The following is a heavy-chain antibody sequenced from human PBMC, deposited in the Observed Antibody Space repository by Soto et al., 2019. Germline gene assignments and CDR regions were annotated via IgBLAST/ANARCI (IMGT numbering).Heavy chain of an antibody. CDR1: GFTFSSYW. J-gene: IGHJ3*02. CDR3: ARGGSSVYDAFDI. D-gene: IGHD3-22*01. Sequence: GGSLRLSCAASGFTFSSYWTHWVRQAPGKGLVWVSRINSDGSSTSYADSVKGRFTISRDNAKNTLYLQMNSLRAEDTAVYYCARGGSSVYDAFDIWGQGTMVTVSS. CDR2: INSDGSST. V-gene: IGHV3-74*01.